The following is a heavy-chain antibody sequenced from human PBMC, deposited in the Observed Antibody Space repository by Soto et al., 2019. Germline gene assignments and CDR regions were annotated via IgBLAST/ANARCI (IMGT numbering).Heavy chain of an antibody. Sequence: QVQLVQSGAEVKKPGSSVKVSCKASGGTFSSYAISWVRQAPGQGLEWMGGIIPIFGTANYAQKFLGRVTITANESTSPAYMELSSLRSEDTAVYYCARLGVRGDGMDVWGQGTTVTVSS. D-gene: IGHD3-10*01. CDR3: ARLGVRGDGMDV. CDR1: GGTFSSYA. V-gene: IGHV1-69*12. J-gene: IGHJ6*02. CDR2: IIPIFGTA.